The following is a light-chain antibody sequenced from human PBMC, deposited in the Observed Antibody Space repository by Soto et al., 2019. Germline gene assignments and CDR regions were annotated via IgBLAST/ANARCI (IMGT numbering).Light chain of an antibody. CDR1: SSNIGAGYD. J-gene: IGLJ1*01. CDR3: QSYDSTLSARYV. Sequence: QSVLTQPPSLSGAPGQRVTISCTGSSSNIGAGYDVHWYQQRPGAAPKLLISANINRPSGVPDRFSGSKSGTSASLAITGLQADDEGDYYCQSYDSTLSARYVFGTGTKLTVL. CDR2: ANI. V-gene: IGLV1-40*01.